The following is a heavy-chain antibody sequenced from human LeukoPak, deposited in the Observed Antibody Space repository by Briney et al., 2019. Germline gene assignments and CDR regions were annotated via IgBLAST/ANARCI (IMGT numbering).Heavy chain of an antibody. D-gene: IGHD3-10*01. Sequence: ASVKVSCKASGGTFSSYAISWVRQAPGQGLEWMGRIIPTLNIANYAQKFQGRVTITADKSTSTAYMELTSLRSEDTAIYYCARYYYGSGSYYLPFDYWGQGTLVTVSS. CDR2: IIPTLNIA. V-gene: IGHV1-69*04. J-gene: IGHJ4*02. CDR3: ARYYYGSGSYYLPFDY. CDR1: GGTFSSYA.